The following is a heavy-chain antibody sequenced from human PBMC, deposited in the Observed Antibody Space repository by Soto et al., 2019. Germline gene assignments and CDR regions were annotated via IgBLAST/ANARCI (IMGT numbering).Heavy chain of an antibody. J-gene: IGHJ6*03. CDR2: IIPILGIA. D-gene: IGHD6-6*01. Sequence: GASVKVSCKASGGTFSSYTISWVRQSPGQGLEWMGRIIPILGIANYAQKFQGRVTITADKSTSTAYMELSSLRSEDTAVYYCATSLYSSSSALSLYYYYYMDVWGKGTTVTVSS. V-gene: IGHV1-69*02. CDR3: ATSLYSSSSALSLYYYYYMDV. CDR1: GGTFSSYT.